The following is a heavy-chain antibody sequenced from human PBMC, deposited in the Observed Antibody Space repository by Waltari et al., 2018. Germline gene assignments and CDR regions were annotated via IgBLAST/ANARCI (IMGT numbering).Heavy chain of an antibody. CDR3: AKTSRLVWDDLDV. Sequence: EVQLLESGGGLVQPGGSLRLSCAASGFTFGSYAMSWVRQAPGKGGGWGSGISGGGGSTYYAGSVRGRFIISRDNSKNTLYLQMNSLRAEDTAVYYCAKTSRLVWDDLDVWGQGTMVTVSS. J-gene: IGHJ6*02. CDR2: ISGGGGST. D-gene: IGHD6-6*01. CDR1: GFTFGSYA. V-gene: IGHV3-23*01.